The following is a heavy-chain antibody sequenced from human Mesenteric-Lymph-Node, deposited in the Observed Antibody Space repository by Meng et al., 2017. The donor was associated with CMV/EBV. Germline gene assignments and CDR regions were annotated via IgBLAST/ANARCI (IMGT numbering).Heavy chain of an antibody. V-gene: IGHV3-23*01. Sequence: GESLKISCAASGFTFSSYAMSWVRQAPGKGLEWVSAISGSGGSTYYADSVKGRFTISRDNSKNTLYLQMNSLRAEDTAVYYCAICDSSGYYPYAFHIWGQGTMVTVSS. CDR2: ISGSGGST. CDR1: GFTFSSYA. D-gene: IGHD3-22*01. J-gene: IGHJ3*02. CDR3: AICDSSGYYPYAFHI.